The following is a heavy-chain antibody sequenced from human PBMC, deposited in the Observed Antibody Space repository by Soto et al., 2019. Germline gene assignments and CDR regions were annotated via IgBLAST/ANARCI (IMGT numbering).Heavy chain of an antibody. V-gene: IGHV4-4*07. Sequence: SETLSLTCTVSGGSIRSYYWSWIRQPAGKGLEWIVRIYTSGSTNDNPSLKSRVTISVDTPKNQFSLKKSSVTAADSAVYYCARGRYFDYSGQGSLVTAS. CDR1: GGSIRSYY. CDR3: ARGRYFDY. CDR2: IYTSGST. J-gene: IGHJ4*02.